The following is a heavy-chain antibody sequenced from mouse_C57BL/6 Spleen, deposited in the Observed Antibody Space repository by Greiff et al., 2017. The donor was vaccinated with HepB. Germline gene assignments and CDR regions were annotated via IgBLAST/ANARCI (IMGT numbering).Heavy chain of an antibody. CDR3: AREQAMDY. Sequence: EVQLQQSGPELVKPGASVKLSCKASGYTFTDYNMHWVKQSHGKSLEWIGYINPNNGGTSYNQKFKVKATLTVDKSSITAYMELRSLTSEDSAVYYCAREQAMDYWGQGTSVTVSS. V-gene: IGHV1-22*01. CDR1: GYTFTDYN. J-gene: IGHJ4*01. CDR2: INPNNGGT.